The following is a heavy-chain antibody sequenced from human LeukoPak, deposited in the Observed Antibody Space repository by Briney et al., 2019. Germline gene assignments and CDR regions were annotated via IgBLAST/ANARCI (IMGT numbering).Heavy chain of an antibody. J-gene: IGHJ4*02. D-gene: IGHD1-26*01. Sequence: GGSLRLSCAASGFTFSDYYMSWIRQAPGKGLEWVSYISSSGSTIYYADSVKGRFNISRDNAKNSLYLQMNSLRAEDTAVYYCAREISGESTYYFDYWGQGTLVTVSS. V-gene: IGHV3-11*01. CDR3: AREISGESTYYFDY. CDR2: ISSSGSTI. CDR1: GFTFSDYY.